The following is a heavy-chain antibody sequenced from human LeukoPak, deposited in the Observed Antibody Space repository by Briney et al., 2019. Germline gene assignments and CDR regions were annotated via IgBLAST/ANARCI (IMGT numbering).Heavy chain of an antibody. V-gene: IGHV3-21*01. CDR3: ARAPYYYDSSGF. D-gene: IGHD3-22*01. J-gene: IGHJ4*02. CDR1: GFTFSGYS. CDR2: ITSDSSYI. Sequence: GGSLRLSCAASGFTFSGYSMNWVRQAPGKGLEWVSSITSDSSYIYYADSVKGRFTISRDNAKNSLYLQMNSLRAEDTAVYYCARAPYYYDSSGFWGQGTLVTVSS.